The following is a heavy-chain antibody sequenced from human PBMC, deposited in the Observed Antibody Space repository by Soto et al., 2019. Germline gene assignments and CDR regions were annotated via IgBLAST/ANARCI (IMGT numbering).Heavy chain of an antibody. Sequence: TLSLPCAVSGGSISSGGFPRSWIRQPPGNGLESIGYIYHSGSTYYNPSLKSRVTISVDRSKNQFSLKLSSVTAADTAVYYCAGGIAARPLGYWGQGTLVTVPS. J-gene: IGHJ4*02. CDR1: GGSISSGGFP. V-gene: IGHV4-30-2*01. CDR3: AGGIAARPLGY. D-gene: IGHD6-6*01. CDR2: IYHSGST.